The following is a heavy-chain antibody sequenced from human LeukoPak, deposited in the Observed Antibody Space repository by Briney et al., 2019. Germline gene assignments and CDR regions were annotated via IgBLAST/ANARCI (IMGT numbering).Heavy chain of an antibody. D-gene: IGHD1-26*01. CDR2: IYHSGST. V-gene: IGHV4-38-2*01. J-gene: IGHJ4*02. Sequence: SETLSLTCAVSGYSISSGYYWGWIRQPPGQGLEWIGSIYHSGSTYYNPSLKSRVTISVDTSKNQFSLKLSSVTAADTAVYYCARPRWELPHAYYFDYWGQGTLVTVSS. CDR3: ARPRWELPHAYYFDY. CDR1: GYSISSGYY.